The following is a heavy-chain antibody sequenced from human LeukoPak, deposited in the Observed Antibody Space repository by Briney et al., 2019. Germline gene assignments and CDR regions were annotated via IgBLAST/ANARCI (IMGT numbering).Heavy chain of an antibody. CDR2: INPNNGAT. D-gene: IGHD6-13*01. J-gene: IGHJ4*02. CDR1: GYTFTGYC. CDR3: ARARGGYSSTWYFGYFDY. V-gene: IGHV1-2*02. Sequence: ASVKVSCKASGYTFTGYCMHWVRQAPGQGLEWMGWINPNNGATKSAQRFQGRVTLTRDTSITTAYMELSSLRSDDTAMYYCARARGGYSSTWYFGYFDYWGQGTLVTVSS.